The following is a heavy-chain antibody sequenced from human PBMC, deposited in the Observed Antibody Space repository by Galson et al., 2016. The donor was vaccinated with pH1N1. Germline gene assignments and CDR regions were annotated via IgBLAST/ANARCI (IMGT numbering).Heavy chain of an antibody. Sequence: QSGAEVKKPGESLKISCKGSGYSFTTSWIGWVRQMPGKGLEWMGIIYAGDSDTRYSPSFQGQVTISVDKSINTAYLQWSSLEASATAMYYCAICHGLEAAPVWVDYWGQGTLVTVSS. V-gene: IGHV5-51*01. CDR1: GYSFTTSW. CDR3: AICHGLEAAPVWVDY. D-gene: IGHD3-16*01. J-gene: IGHJ4*02. CDR2: IYAGDSDT.